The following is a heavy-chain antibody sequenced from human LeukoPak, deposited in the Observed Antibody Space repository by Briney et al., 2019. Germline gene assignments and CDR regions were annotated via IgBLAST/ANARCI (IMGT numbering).Heavy chain of an antibody. CDR2: ISSSSSYI. D-gene: IGHD3-22*01. J-gene: IGHJ4*02. V-gene: IGHV3-21*01. CDR3: ARALLAYYDSSVFDY. Sequence: GGSLRLSCAASGFTFSSYSMNWVRQAPGKGPEWVSSISSSSSYIYYADSVKGRFTISRDNAKNSLYLQMNSLRAEDTAVYYCARALLAYYDSSVFDYWGQGTLVTVSS. CDR1: GFTFSSYS.